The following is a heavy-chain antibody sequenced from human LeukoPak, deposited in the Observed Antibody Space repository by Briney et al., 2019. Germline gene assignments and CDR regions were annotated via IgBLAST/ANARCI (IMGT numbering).Heavy chain of an antibody. V-gene: IGHV1-18*01. CDR2: ISAYNGNT. CDR1: GYTFTSYG. Sequence: ASVKVSCKASGYTFTSYGISWVRQAPGQGLEWMGWISAYNGNTNYAQKFQGRVTITTDESTSTAYMELSSLRSEDTAVYYCARDLPIDDFWSGYPLLWGQGTLVTVSS. D-gene: IGHD3-3*01. J-gene: IGHJ4*02. CDR3: ARDLPIDDFWSGYPLL.